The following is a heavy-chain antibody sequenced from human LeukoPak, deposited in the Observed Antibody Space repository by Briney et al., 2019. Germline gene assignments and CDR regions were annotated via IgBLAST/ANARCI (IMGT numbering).Heavy chain of an antibody. J-gene: IGHJ6*03. Sequence: PSETLSLTCTVSGGSISSSSYYWGWIRQPPGKGLEWIGSIYYSGSTYYNPSLKSRVTISVDTSKNQFSLKLSSVTVADTAVYYCARRLALRYYYMDVWGKGTTVTVSS. CDR2: IYYSGST. V-gene: IGHV4-39*01. CDR3: ARRLALRYYYMDV. D-gene: IGHD2-21*01. CDR1: GGSISSSSYY.